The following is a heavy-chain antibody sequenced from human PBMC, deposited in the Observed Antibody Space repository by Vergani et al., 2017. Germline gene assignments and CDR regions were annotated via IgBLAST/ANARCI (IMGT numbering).Heavy chain of an antibody. CDR1: GFTFSNYG. CDR3: AKDGWGVPHFDFYNYMDV. J-gene: IGHJ6*03. Sequence: LQLVESGGGVVQPGRSLRLSCAASGFTFSNYGIHWVRQAPGKGLEWVAVISYDGSKTYYGDSVKGRFTISRDNSKNKVYLQMNSLREDTAVYYCAKDGWGVPHFDFYNYMDVWGKGTTVIVSS. CDR2: ISYDGSKT. V-gene: IGHV3-30*18. D-gene: IGHD2-2*01.